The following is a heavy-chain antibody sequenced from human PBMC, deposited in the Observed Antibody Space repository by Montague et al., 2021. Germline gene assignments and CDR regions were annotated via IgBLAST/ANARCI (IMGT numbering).Heavy chain of an antibody. Sequence: SLRLSCAASGFTFSSYWMHWVRQAPGKGLVWVSRISTDGSSTTYXDSVKGRFTTSRDSAKNMLYLQMNSLRAEDTAVYYCTFYKFRETPRGFDYWGQGTLVTVSA. CDR1: GFTFSSYW. V-gene: IGHV3-74*01. D-gene: IGHD3-10*01. CDR3: TFYKFRETPRGFDY. J-gene: IGHJ4*02. CDR2: ISTDGSST.